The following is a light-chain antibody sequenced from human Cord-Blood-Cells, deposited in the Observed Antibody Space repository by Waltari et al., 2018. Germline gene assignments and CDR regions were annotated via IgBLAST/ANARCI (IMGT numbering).Light chain of an antibody. CDR2: QDS. Sequence: SYELTQPPSVSVSPGQTASITCSGDKLGDQYACWYQQKPGQSPVLVIYQDSKRPSGIPELFSGSNSGNTATLTISGTQAMDEADYYCQAWDSSTFYVFGTGTKVTVL. CDR3: QAWDSSTFYV. V-gene: IGLV3-1*01. CDR1: KLGDQY. J-gene: IGLJ1*01.